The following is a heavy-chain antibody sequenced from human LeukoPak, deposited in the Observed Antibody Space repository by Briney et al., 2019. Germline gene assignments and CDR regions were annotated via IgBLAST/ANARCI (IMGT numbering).Heavy chain of an antibody. CDR3: ARRDSSTVISRFDS. V-gene: IGHV4-39*01. CDR1: GGSIRSTSYY. CDR2: VSYAGSA. D-gene: IGHD4-23*01. Sequence: PSETLSLTCTVSGGSIRSTSYYWDWIRQPPGRGLEWIGSVSYAGSASYNPSLKSRVTVSADTSKNRFSLNLRSVNAADTATYYCARRDSSTVISRFDSWGQGTLVTVSS. J-gene: IGHJ4*02.